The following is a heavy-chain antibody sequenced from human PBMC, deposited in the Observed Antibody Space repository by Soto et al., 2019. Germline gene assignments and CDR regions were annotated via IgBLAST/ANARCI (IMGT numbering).Heavy chain of an antibody. CDR2: ISYSGRT. CDR1: GASIITDNYF. J-gene: IGHJ4*02. CDR3: ARRRASDYGGNHHPYYFDR. Sequence: PSETLSLTCTVSGASIITDNYFWVWIRQSPRRGLELIGSISYSGRTYDNPSLQSRVTISIDASKNQFPLKLTSVTTADTAVYYCARRRASDYGGNHHPYYFDRWGQGALVTVSS. V-gene: IGHV4-39*01. D-gene: IGHD4-17*01.